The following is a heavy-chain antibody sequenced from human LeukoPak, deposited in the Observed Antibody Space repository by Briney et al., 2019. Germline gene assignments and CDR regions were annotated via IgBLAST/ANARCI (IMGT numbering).Heavy chain of an antibody. CDR3: ARKYSSSSGSYYYYYYYMDV. J-gene: IGHJ6*03. Sequence: SETLSLTCAVYGGSFSGYYWSWIRQPPGKGLEWIGEINHSGSTNYNPSLKGRVTISVDTSKNQFSLKLSSVTAADTAVYYCARKYSSSSGSYYYYYYYMDVWGKGTTVTVSS. CDR1: GGSFSGYY. CDR2: INHSGST. V-gene: IGHV4-34*01. D-gene: IGHD6-6*01.